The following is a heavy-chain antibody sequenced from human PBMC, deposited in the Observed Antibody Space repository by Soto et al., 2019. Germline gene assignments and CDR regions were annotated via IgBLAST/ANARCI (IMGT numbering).Heavy chain of an antibody. CDR1: GFTFSTYA. Sequence: GGSLRLSCAASGFTFSTYAMCWVRQAPGKGLEWVSTISGGGGSTYYADSVKGRFTISRDNSKNTLSLQMHSLRADDTALYYCAKFAGYTGYESGDYFDYWGQGTLVTVSS. CDR2: ISGGGGST. V-gene: IGHV3-23*01. J-gene: IGHJ4*02. D-gene: IGHD5-12*01. CDR3: AKFAGYTGYESGDYFDY.